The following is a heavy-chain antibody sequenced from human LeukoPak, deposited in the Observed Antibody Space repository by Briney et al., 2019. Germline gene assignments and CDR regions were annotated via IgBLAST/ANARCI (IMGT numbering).Heavy chain of an antibody. J-gene: IGHJ6*03. CDR3: AKDMGSGSYGYYYYMDV. CDR1: GFTFDDYA. CDR2: ISWNSGSI. D-gene: IGHD1-26*01. V-gene: IGHV3-9*03. Sequence: PGRSLRLSCAASGFTFDDYAMHWVRQAPGKGLEWVSGISWNSGSIGYADSVKGRFTISRDNAKNSLYLQMNSLRAEDMALYYCAKDMGSGSYGYYYYMDVWGKGTTVTVSS.